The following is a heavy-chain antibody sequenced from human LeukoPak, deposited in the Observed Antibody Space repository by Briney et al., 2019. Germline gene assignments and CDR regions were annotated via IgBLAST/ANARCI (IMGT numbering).Heavy chain of an antibody. CDR2: ISSTGSYI. Sequence: GGSLRLSCAASGFNFTTYNVNWVRQAPGKGLEWVSSISSTGSYIYYADSVKGRFTIPRDNAKNSLYLQMNSLRAEDTAVYYCARVVTVAWSERRPGYYYMDVWGKGTTVTVSS. CDR1: GFNFTTYN. D-gene: IGHD1-1*01. V-gene: IGHV3-21*01. J-gene: IGHJ6*03. CDR3: ARVVTVAWSERRPGYYYMDV.